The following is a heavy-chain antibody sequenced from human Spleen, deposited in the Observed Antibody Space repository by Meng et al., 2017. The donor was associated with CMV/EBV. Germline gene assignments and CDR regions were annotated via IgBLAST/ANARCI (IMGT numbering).Heavy chain of an antibody. CDR1: GGSFTSSVYY. CDR2: MSYSGST. Sequence: SETLSLTCTVSGGSFTSSVYYWDWIRQPPGKGLEWVASMSYSGSTYYNPSLKSRVTISVDTSKNQFSLKLSSVTAADTAVYYCARALDPSGMDVWGQGTTVTVSS. CDR3: ARALDPSGMDV. J-gene: IGHJ6*02. V-gene: IGHV4-39*07.